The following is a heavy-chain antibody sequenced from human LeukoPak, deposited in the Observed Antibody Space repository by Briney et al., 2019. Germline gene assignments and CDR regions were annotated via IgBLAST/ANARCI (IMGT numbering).Heavy chain of an antibody. CDR2: IQHSGST. Sequence: SETLSLTCTVSGGSISSYYWSCVRQPPGKGREYIGYIQHSGSTNYNPSLKSRVTMSIDTSKNQFSLKLSSVAAADTAEYYCVKLESRDGYTYFDYWGQGTLVTVFS. CDR1: GGSISSYY. V-gene: IGHV4-59*08. CDR3: VKLESRDGYTYFDY. D-gene: IGHD5-24*01. J-gene: IGHJ4*02.